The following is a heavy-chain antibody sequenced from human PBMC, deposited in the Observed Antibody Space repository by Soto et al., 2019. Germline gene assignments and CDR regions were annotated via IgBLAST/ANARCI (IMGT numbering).Heavy chain of an antibody. J-gene: IGHJ4*01. Sequence: QVQLVQSGAEAKKPGSSVKVSCKASGGTFSSYAISWVRQAPGQGLEWMGGVIPMFGSSNYAQKFQGRVTITADESTSTAYMELNSLRFEDTAVYYCARGRGSGTYAPVGYWGHGTPVTVSS. V-gene: IGHV1-69*01. CDR2: VIPMFGSS. CDR1: GGTFSSYA. CDR3: ARGRGSGTYAPVGY. D-gene: IGHD1-26*01.